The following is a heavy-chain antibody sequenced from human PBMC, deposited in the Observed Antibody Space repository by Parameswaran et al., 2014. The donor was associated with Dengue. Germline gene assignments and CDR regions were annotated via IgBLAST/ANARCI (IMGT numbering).Heavy chain of an antibody. Sequence: VRQAPGKGLEWVAVISYDGSNKYYADSVKGRFTISRDNSKNTLYLQMNSLRAEDTAVYYCAKDREGGDHAGNYYGMDVWGQGTTVTVSS. J-gene: IGHJ6*02. D-gene: IGHD1-14*01. V-gene: IGHV3-30*18. CDR3: AKDREGGDHAGNYYGMDV. CDR2: ISYDGSNK.